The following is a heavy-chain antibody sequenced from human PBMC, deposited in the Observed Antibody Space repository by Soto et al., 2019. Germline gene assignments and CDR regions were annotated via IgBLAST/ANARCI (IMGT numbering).Heavy chain of an antibody. CDR2: IWYDGSNK. J-gene: IGHJ4*02. CDR1: GFTFSSYG. V-gene: IGHV3-33*01. CDR3: ARGDSIYSNYGYFDY. Sequence: GGSLRLSCAASGFTFSSYGMHWVRQAPGKGLEWVAVIWYDGSNKYYADSVKGRFTISRDNSKNTLYLQMNSLRAEDTAVYYCARGDSIYSNYGYFDYWGQGTLVTVSS. D-gene: IGHD4-4*01.